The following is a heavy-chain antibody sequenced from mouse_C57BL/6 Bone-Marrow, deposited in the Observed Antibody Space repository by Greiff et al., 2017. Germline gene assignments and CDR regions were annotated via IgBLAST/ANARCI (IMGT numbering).Heavy chain of an antibody. Sequence: QVQLQQPGAELVKPGASVQMSCKASGYTFTSYWITWVKQRPGQGLEWIGDIYPGSGSTNYNEQFKGKATLTVDTSSSTAYMQLSSLTSEDSAVYYCARPYYSNYWYFDVWGTGTTVTVSS. CDR2: IYPGSGST. D-gene: IGHD2-5*01. J-gene: IGHJ1*03. CDR3: ARPYYSNYWYFDV. CDR1: GYTFTSYW. V-gene: IGHV1-55*01.